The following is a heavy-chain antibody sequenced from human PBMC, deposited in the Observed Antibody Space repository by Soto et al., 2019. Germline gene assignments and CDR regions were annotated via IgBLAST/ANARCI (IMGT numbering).Heavy chain of an antibody. CDR3: TSLYYGH. J-gene: IGHJ4*02. CDR1: EFTFANAW. Sequence: PGGSLRLSCAASEFTFANAWISWVRQAPGKGLEWVGRIKSKADGGTTDYAAPVKGRFTISRDESQNTLHLQMNSLKTEDTAVYYCTSLYYGHWGQGTLVTVS. D-gene: IGHD4-17*01. V-gene: IGHV3-15*01. CDR2: IKSKADGGTT.